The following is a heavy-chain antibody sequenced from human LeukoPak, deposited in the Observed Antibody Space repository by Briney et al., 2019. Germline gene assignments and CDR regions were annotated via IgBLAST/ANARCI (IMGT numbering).Heavy chain of an antibody. CDR1: GGSISSSSYY. Sequence: SETLSLTCTVSGGSISSSSYYWGWIRQPPGKGLEWIGSIYYSGSTYYNPSLKSRVTISVDTSKNQFSLKLSSVTAADTAVYYCARDRGLAAAGVDYWGQGTLVTVSS. CDR2: IYYSGST. V-gene: IGHV4-39*07. CDR3: ARDRGLAAAGVDY. D-gene: IGHD6-13*01. J-gene: IGHJ4*02.